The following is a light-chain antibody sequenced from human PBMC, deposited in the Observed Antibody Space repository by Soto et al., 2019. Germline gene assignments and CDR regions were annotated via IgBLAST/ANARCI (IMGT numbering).Light chain of an antibody. Sequence: QPVLTQPPSVSGAPGQRVTISCTGSSSTIGAGFDVHWYQQLPGTAPKLLIYGDTNRPSGVPDQFSGSKSGTSASLVITGLQAEDEADYYCQSYDTALSVYVVFGGGTKLTVL. CDR1: SSTIGAGFD. J-gene: IGLJ2*01. V-gene: IGLV1-40*01. CDR3: QSYDTALSVYVV. CDR2: GDT.